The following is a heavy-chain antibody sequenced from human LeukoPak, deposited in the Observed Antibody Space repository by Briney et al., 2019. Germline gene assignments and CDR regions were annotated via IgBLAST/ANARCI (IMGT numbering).Heavy chain of an antibody. Sequence: PGGSLRLSCAASGFTFSSYAMSWVRQAPGKGLEWVSAISGSGGSTYYADSVKGRFTISRDNSKNTLYLQMNSLRAEDTAVYYCARDDIPRYIAVAGTFDYWGQGTLVTVSS. CDR2: ISGSGGST. CDR1: GFTFSSYA. CDR3: ARDDIPRYIAVAGTFDY. D-gene: IGHD6-19*01. V-gene: IGHV3-23*01. J-gene: IGHJ4*02.